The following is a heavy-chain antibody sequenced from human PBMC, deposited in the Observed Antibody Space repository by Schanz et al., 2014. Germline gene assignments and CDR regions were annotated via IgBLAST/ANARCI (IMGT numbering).Heavy chain of an antibody. CDR2: ISVYNHNK. CDR1: GYIFINSG. V-gene: IGHV1-18*01. CDR3: ARDRRLFGRDDLYHCDS. Sequence: QIHLVQSGPEVKKPGATVKVSCKASGYIFINSGISWVRQAPGQGLEWMGWISVYNHNKEYDQKFQGRVTMTTDTSTSTAYIALTDLRSDDTAVYYCARDRRLFGRDDLYHCDSWGQGTLVTVSS. D-gene: IGHD3-10*02. J-gene: IGHJ4*02.